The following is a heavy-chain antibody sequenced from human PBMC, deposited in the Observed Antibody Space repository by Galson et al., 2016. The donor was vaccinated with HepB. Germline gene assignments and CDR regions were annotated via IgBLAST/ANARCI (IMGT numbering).Heavy chain of an antibody. CDR3: ARAGSTSMVQGWAYRMDV. V-gene: IGHV1-3*01. CDR1: GYSFITYA. J-gene: IGHJ6*02. Sequence: VKVSCKASGYSFITYAMHWVRQAPGQRLEWMGWINAGNGDTKYSQKLQGRVTITRDTSASTAYMELSSLRSEDTAVYFCARAGSTSMVQGWAYRMDVWGQGTTVTVSS. CDR2: INAGNGDT. D-gene: IGHD3-10*01.